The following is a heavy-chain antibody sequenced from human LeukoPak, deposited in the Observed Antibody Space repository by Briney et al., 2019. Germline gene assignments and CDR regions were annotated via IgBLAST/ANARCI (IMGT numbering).Heavy chain of an antibody. CDR3: ARGDYYDSSGYYYFDY. Sequence: ASVKVSCKASGGTFISYTISWVRQAPGQGLEWMGRIIPILGIANYAQKFQGRVTITADKSTSTAYMELSSLRSEDTAVYYCARGDYYDSSGYYYFDYWGQGTLVTVSS. CDR2: IIPILGIA. J-gene: IGHJ4*02. V-gene: IGHV1-69*02. CDR1: GGTFISYT. D-gene: IGHD3-22*01.